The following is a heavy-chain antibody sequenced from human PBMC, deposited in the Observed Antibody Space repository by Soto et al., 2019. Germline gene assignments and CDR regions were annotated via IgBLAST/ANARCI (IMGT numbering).Heavy chain of an antibody. CDR3: ARMSYFYDKWYFDL. CDR2: VYYSGTT. V-gene: IGHV4-30-4*01. CDR1: GASINNNDYY. D-gene: IGHD3-22*01. Sequence: SETLSLTCTVSGASINNNDYYWSWIRQTPGKGLEWIGYVYYSGTTDYIPSLKSRLSMSIGKSQNQFTLKLNSVTAADTATYYCARMSYFYDKWYFDLWGRGTLVTVSS. J-gene: IGHJ2*01.